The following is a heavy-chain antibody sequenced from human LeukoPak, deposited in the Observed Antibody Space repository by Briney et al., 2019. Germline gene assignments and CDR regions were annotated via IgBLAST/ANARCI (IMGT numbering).Heavy chain of an antibody. CDR1: GFTFSNAW. J-gene: IGHJ4*02. CDR3: STVRYCTTDVCYTPFDY. CDR2: IKRKTDGGTT. V-gene: IGHV3-15*01. Sequence: GGSLRLSCAASGFTFSNAWMTWVRQAPGRGLEWVGRIKRKTDGGTTDYAAPVRGRFTISRDDSKNTLYLQMNSLKTEDTAVYYCSTVRYCTTDVCYTPFDYWGQGTLVTVSS. D-gene: IGHD2-8*01.